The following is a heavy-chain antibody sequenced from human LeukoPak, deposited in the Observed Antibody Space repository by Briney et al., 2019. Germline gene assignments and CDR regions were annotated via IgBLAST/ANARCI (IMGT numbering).Heavy chain of an antibody. CDR2: IYHSGST. CDR1: GYSISSGYY. J-gene: IGHJ5*02. Sequence: SETLSLTCTVSGYSISSGYYWGWIRQPPGKGLEWIGSIYHSGSTYYNPSLKSRVTISVDTSKNQFSLKLSSVTAADTAVYYCARDGLIRNWFDPWGQGTLVTVSS. CDR3: ARDGLIRNWFDP. D-gene: IGHD2/OR15-2a*01. V-gene: IGHV4-38-2*02.